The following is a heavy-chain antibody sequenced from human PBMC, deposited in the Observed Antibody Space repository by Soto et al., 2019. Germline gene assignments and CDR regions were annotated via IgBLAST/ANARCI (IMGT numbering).Heavy chain of an antibody. J-gene: IGHJ6*03. Sequence: SETLSLTCAVYGGSFSGYYWSWIRQPPGKGLEWIGEINHSGSTNYNPSLKSRVTISVDTSKNQFSLKLSSVTAADTAVYYCASLRSGYYYYYMDVWGKGTTVTVSS. CDR1: GGSFSGYY. V-gene: IGHV4-34*01. CDR3: ASLRSGYYYYYMDV. CDR2: INHSGST.